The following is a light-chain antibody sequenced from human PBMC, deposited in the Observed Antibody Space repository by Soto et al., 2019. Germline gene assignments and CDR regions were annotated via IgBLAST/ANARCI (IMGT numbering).Light chain of an antibody. Sequence: QSALTQPASVSGSPGQSITISCTGTSSDVGGYNYVSWYQQHPGKAPKLMIYEVSNRPSGVSNRFSGSKSGNTASLTISGRQAADEADYYCSSYTSSSTLRVFGGGTKLTVL. CDR2: EVS. V-gene: IGLV2-14*01. CDR3: SSYTSSSTLRV. J-gene: IGLJ2*01. CDR1: SSDVGGYNY.